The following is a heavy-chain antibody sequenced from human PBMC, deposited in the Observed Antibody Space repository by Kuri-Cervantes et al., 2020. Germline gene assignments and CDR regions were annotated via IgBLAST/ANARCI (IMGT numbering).Heavy chain of an antibody. J-gene: IGHJ6*02. CDR3: ARAIAAASYYYYGMDV. CDR2: IYHSGST. D-gene: IGHD6-13*01. Sequence: SETLSLTCAVSGGSISSGGYSWSWIRQPPGKGLEWIGYIYHSGSTYYNPSLKSRITISVDRSKNQFSLKLSTVTAADTAVYYCARAIAAASYYYYGMDVWGQGTRVPSP. V-gene: IGHV4-30-2*01. CDR1: GGSISSGGYS.